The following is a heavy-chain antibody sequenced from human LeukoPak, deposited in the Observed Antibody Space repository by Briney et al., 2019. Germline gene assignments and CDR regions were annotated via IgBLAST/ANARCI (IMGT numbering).Heavy chain of an antibody. CDR1: GGSISSYY. J-gene: IGHJ5*02. CDR3: ARGVSPYYDILTGYYPWFDP. V-gene: IGHV4-59*01. Sequence: SETLSLTCTVSGGSISSYYWSWIRQPPGKGLEWIGYIYYSGSTNYNPSLKSRVTISVDTSKNQFSLKLSSVTAADTAVYYCARGVSPYYDILTGYYPWFDPWGQGTLVTVSS. D-gene: IGHD3-9*01. CDR2: IYYSGST.